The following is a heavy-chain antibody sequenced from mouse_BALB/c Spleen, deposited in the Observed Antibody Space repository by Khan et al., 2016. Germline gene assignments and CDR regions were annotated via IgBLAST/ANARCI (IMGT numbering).Heavy chain of an antibody. CDR3: ATSGNSFDY. CDR1: GYSITSDYA. J-gene: IGHJ2*01. D-gene: IGHD1-1*01. Sequence: EVKLLESGPGLVKPSQSLSLTCTVTGYSITSDYAWNWIRQFPGNKLEWMGYITYSGYTSYNPSLKSRISITRDTSKNQFFLQLNSVTTEDTATYYCATSGNSFDYWGQGTTLTVSS. V-gene: IGHV3-2*02. CDR2: ITYSGYT.